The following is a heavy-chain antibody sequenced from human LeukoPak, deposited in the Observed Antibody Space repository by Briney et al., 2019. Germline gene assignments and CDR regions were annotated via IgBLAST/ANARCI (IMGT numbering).Heavy chain of an antibody. CDR3: ARATPYYYDSSGYYWFDP. V-gene: IGHV1-18*01. D-gene: IGHD3-22*01. CDR1: GYTFTSYG. CDR2: ISAYNGNT. Sequence: GASVKVSCKASGYTFTSYGISWVRQAPGQGLEWMGWISAYNGNTNYAQKLQGRVTMTTDTSTSTAYMELRSLRSEDTAVYYCARATPYYYDSSGYYWFDPWGQGTLVTVSS. J-gene: IGHJ5*02.